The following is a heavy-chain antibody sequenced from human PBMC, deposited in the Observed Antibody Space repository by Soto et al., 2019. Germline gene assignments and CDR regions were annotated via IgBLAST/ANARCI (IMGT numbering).Heavy chain of an antibody. D-gene: IGHD5-12*01. Sequence: LRLSCAASGFTFSSYAMTWVRQAPGKGLEWVSSITGSGGNTYYADSVKGRFTISRDNSKNTLYLQMNSLRAEDTAVYYCAKYRLATTPDFDYWGQGNLVTVS. J-gene: IGHJ4*02. CDR2: ITGSGGNT. CDR1: GFTFSSYA. CDR3: AKYRLATTPDFDY. V-gene: IGHV3-23*01.